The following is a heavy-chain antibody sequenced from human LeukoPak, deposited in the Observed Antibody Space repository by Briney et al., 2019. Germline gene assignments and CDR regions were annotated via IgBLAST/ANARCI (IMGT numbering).Heavy chain of an antibody. V-gene: IGHV5-51*01. CDR1: GYSFTSYW. Sequence: GESLKISCKGSGYSFTSYWIGWVRQMPGKGLEWMGIIYPGDSDTRYSPSFQGQVTISADKSISTAYLQWSSLKASDTAMYYCARADLLDCSSSSCYDYWGQGTLVTVSS. CDR3: ARADLLDCSSSSCYDY. CDR2: IYPGDSDT. J-gene: IGHJ4*02. D-gene: IGHD2-2*01.